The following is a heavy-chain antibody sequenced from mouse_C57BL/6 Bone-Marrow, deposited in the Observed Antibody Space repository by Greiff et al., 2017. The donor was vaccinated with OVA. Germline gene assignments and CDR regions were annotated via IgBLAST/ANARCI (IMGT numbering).Heavy chain of an antibody. V-gene: IGHV1-72*01. J-gene: IGHJ4*01. D-gene: IGHD1-1*01. CDR3: AGGDYYGSSYQCYAMDY. CDR2: IDPNSGGT. CDR1: GYTFTSYW. Sequence: QVQLQQSGAELVKPGASVKLSCKASGYTFTSYWMHWVKQRPGRGLEWIGRIDPNSGGTKYNEKFKSKATLTVDKPSSTAYMQLSSLTSEDSAVYYCAGGDYYGSSYQCYAMDYWGQGTSVTVSS.